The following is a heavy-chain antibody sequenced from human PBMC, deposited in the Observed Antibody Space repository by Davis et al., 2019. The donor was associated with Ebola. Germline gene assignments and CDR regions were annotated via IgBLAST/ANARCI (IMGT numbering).Heavy chain of an antibody. CDR2: IKQDGSEK. Sequence: GESLKISCAASGFTFSSYWMSWVRQAPGKGLEWVANIKQDGSEKYYVDSVKGRFTISRDNAKNSLYLQMNSLRAEDTAVYYCARDRRILSCSSTSCSSYYYYGMDVWGQGTTVTVSS. CDR1: GFTFSSYW. J-gene: IGHJ6*02. CDR3: ARDRRILSCSSTSCSSYYYYGMDV. D-gene: IGHD2-2*01. V-gene: IGHV3-7*01.